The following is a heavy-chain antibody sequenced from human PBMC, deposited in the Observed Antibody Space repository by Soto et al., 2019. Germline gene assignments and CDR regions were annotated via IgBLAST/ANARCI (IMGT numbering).Heavy chain of an antibody. Sequence: PGGSLRLSCAASGFTFSTYAMSWVRQAPGKGLEWVSSNSDSGGSTYYADSVKGRFTTSRDNARNTLYLQMNSLRAEDTAVYYCAKGPRGYCSGGNCYFDSWGQGTLVTVS. CDR2: NSDSGGST. D-gene: IGHD2-15*01. CDR1: GFTFSTYA. CDR3: AKGPRGYCSGGNCYFDS. V-gene: IGHV3-23*01. J-gene: IGHJ4*02.